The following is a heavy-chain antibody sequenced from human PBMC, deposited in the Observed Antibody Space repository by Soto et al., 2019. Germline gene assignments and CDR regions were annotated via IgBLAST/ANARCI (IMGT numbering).Heavy chain of an antibody. CDR1: GFTFSSYA. D-gene: IGHD5-12*01. CDR2: ISGSGGST. J-gene: IGHJ4*02. CDR3: AKDSSGYDTAGVDY. Sequence: GGSLRLSCAASGFTFSSYAMSWVRQAPGKGLEWVSAISGSGGSTYYADSVKGRFTISRDNSKNTLYLQMNSLRAEDTAVYYCAKDSSGYDTAGVDYWGQGTLVPVSS. V-gene: IGHV3-23*01.